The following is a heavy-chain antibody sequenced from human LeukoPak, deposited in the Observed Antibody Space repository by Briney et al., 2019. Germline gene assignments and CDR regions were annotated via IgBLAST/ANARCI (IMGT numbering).Heavy chain of an antibody. J-gene: IGHJ4*02. CDR1: GYTFTGYY. CDR2: INPNSGGT. CDR3: AREKVNYYDSSGYCRYFDY. V-gene: IGHV1-2*02. D-gene: IGHD3-22*01. Sequence: ASVKGSCKASGYTFTGYYMHWVRQAPVQGLECMGWINPNSGGTNYAQKFQGRVTMTRDTSTSTAYMELSRLRSDDTAVYYCAREKVNYYDSSGYCRYFDYWGQGTLVTVSS.